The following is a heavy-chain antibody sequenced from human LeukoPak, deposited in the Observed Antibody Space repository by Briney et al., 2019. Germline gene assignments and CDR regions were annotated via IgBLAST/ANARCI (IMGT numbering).Heavy chain of an antibody. CDR1: GYTFTGYY. CDR3: ARRYCSGGSCYDGMDV. V-gene: IGHV1-2*02. D-gene: IGHD2-15*01. Sequence: ASVKLSCKASGYTFTGYYMLWVRQAPGQGLEWMGWINPNSGGKNYAQTFQGRVAMTRDTSISTAYMELSRLRSDDTAVYYCARRYCSGGSCYDGMDVWGQGTTVTVSS. CDR2: INPNSGGK. J-gene: IGHJ6*02.